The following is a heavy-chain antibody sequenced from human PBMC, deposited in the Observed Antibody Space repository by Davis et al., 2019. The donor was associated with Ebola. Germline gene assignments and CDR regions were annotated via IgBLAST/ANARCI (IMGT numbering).Heavy chain of an antibody. CDR3: ARGNIVVVVGSFPLDY. Sequence: GESLKISCAASGFTFSDYYMSWIRQAPGKGLEWVSYISSSGSTIYYADSVKGRFTISRDNAKNSLYLQMNRLRADDTAIYYCARGNIVVVVGSFPLDYWGQGTLVTVSS. V-gene: IGHV3-11*01. CDR1: GFTFSDYY. D-gene: IGHD2-15*01. J-gene: IGHJ4*02. CDR2: ISSSGSTI.